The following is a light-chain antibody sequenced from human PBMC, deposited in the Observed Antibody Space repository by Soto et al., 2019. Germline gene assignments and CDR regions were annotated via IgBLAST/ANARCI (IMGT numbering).Light chain of an antibody. Sequence: EIVLTQSPATLSVSPGEGATLSCRASQSVSTNLAWYQQKPGQAPRLLMYGASTRATGIPARFRGSGSGTIFTLTISSLQSEDFAVYYCQQYNNWPWTFGQGTKVDIK. CDR3: QQYNNWPWT. CDR1: QSVSTN. V-gene: IGKV3-15*01. J-gene: IGKJ1*01. CDR2: GAS.